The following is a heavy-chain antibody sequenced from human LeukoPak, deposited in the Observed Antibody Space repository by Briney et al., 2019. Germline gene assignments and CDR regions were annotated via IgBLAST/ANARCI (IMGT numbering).Heavy chain of an antibody. CDR1: GGSFSGYY. CDR2: INHSGST. V-gene: IGHV4-34*01. J-gene: IGHJ4*02. D-gene: IGHD6-13*01. CDR3: ARGAGSSSWYDY. Sequence: SETLSLTCAVYGGSFSGYYWSWIRQPPGKGLEWIGEINHSGSTNYNPSLKSRVTISVDTSKNQFSLKLSSVTAADTAVYYCARGAGSSSWYDYWGQGTLVTVSS.